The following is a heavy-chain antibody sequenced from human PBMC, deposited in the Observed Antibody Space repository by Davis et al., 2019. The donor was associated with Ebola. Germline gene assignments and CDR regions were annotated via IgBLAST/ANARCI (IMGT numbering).Heavy chain of an antibody. CDR1: GFTFSSYA. CDR3: ARAGSGSMRGGVYYYYYMDV. Sequence: PGGSLRLSCAASGFTFSSYAMSWVRQAPGKGLEWVSAISGSGGSTYYADSVKGRFTISRDNSKNMLYLQMNSLRAEDTAVYYCARAGSGSMRGGVYYYYYMDVWGKGTTVTVSS. D-gene: IGHD1-26*01. CDR2: ISGSGGST. J-gene: IGHJ6*03. V-gene: IGHV3-23*01.